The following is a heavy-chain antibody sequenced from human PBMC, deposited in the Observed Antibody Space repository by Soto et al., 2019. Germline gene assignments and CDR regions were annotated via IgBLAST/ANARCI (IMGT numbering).Heavy chain of an antibody. CDR2: IYPGDSDT. CDR1: GYSFTSYW. Sequence: GESLKISCKGSGYSFTSYWIGWVRQMPGKGLEWMGIIYPGDSDTRYSPSFQGQVTISADKSISTAYLQWSSLKASDTAMYYCARQRVVGGRYYYYGMDVWGQGTTVTVSS. D-gene: IGHD3-10*01. V-gene: IGHV5-51*01. CDR3: ARQRVVGGRYYYYGMDV. J-gene: IGHJ6*02.